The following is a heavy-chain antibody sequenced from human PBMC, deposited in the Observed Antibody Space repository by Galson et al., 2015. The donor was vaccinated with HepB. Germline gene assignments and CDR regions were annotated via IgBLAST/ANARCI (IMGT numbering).Heavy chain of an antibody. Sequence: SLRLSCAASGFTFSRHVMHWVRQAPGKGLEWVASISDDGSSKYHADSVKGRFAISRENSKNTMYLEMNSLKTEDTAVYYCVRPPWGDYVRYFDYWGQGALVTVSS. CDR1: GFTFSRHV. CDR2: ISDDGSSK. V-gene: IGHV3-30*09. J-gene: IGHJ4*02. D-gene: IGHD4-17*01. CDR3: VRPPWGDYVRYFDY.